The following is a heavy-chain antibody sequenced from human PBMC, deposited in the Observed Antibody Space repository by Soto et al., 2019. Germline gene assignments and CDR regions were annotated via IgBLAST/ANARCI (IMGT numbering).Heavy chain of an antibody. D-gene: IGHD5-12*01. V-gene: IGHV3-66*01. CDR1: GFTVSSNY. J-gene: IGHJ6*03. CDR3: ASPSTNYYYYMDV. Sequence: GGSLRLSCAASGFTVSSNYMSWVRQAPGKGLEWVSVIYSGGSTYYADSVKGRFTISRDNSKNTLYLQMNSLRAEDTAVYYCASPSTNYYYYMDVWGKGTTVTVSS. CDR2: IYSGGST.